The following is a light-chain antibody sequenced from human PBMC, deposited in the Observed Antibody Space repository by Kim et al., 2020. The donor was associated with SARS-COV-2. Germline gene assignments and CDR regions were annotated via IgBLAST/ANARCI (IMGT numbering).Light chain of an antibody. CDR3: QQYGTSPYT. J-gene: IGKJ2*01. V-gene: IGKV3-20*01. CDR2: GAS. CDR1: QSVSSSY. Sequence: ETVLTQSPGTLSLSPGERATLSCRASQSVSSSYLAWYQQKPGQAPRLLIYGASSRATGIPDRFSGSGSGTHFTLTISRLEPEDFAVYYCQQYGTSPYTFGQGTKLEI.